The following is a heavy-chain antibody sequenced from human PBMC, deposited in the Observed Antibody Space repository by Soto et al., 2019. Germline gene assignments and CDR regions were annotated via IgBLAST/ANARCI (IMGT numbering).Heavy chain of an antibody. CDR3: TTDPGDFEDY. V-gene: IGHV3-15*01. Sequence: GGSLRLSCAASGFTFSNAWMSWVRQAPGKGLEWIGRIKNKKDGGTTDYAAPVKGRFTISRDDSKNTLYLQMRSLRTEDTAMYYCTTDPGDFEDYWGQGTQVTVSS. CDR1: GFTFSNAW. D-gene: IGHD4-17*01. J-gene: IGHJ4*02. CDR2: IKNKKDGGTT.